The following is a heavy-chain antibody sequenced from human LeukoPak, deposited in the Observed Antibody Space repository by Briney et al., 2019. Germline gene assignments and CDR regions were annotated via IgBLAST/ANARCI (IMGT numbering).Heavy chain of an antibody. CDR1: GYTFTDYY. D-gene: IGHD2-15*01. CDR2: INPNSGGT. CDR3: ARTDVVVAVAIPGFDY. V-gene: IGHV1-2*02. J-gene: IGHJ4*02. Sequence: ASVKVSCKASGYTFTDYYMHWVRQAPGQGLEWMGWINPNSGGTNYAQRFQGRVTMTRDTSISTAYMELSRLRSDDTAVYYCARTDVVVAVAIPGFDYWGQGTLVTVSS.